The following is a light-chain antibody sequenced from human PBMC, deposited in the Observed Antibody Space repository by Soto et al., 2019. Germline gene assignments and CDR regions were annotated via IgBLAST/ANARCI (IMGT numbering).Light chain of an antibody. CDR1: QSVSSTY. J-gene: IGKJ1*01. V-gene: IGKV3-20*01. CDR3: QQYGSSRT. Sequence: IVLTQSPGTLSLSPGERATLSCRASQSVSSTYLAWYQQKPGQAPRLLIYDASSRATGIPDRFSGSGSGTDFTLTISRLEPEDFAVYYCQQYGSSRTFGQGTKVDIK. CDR2: DAS.